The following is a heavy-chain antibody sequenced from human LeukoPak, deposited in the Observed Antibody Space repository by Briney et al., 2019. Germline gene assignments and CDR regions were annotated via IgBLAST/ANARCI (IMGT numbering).Heavy chain of an antibody. V-gene: IGHV3-30*03. Sequence: PGGSLRLSCVASGFTFGSYGMHWVRQAPGKGLEWVAFISYDGSNENIADSVKGRFIISRDNSKNTLYLQMNSLRAEDTAVYYCARSAPVWKQWLAANFDPWGQGTLVTVSS. J-gene: IGHJ5*02. D-gene: IGHD6-19*01. CDR2: ISYDGSNE. CDR1: GFTFGSYG. CDR3: ARSAPVWKQWLAANFDP.